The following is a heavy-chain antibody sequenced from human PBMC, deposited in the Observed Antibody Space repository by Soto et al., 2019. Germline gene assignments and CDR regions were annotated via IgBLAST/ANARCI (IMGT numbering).Heavy chain of an antibody. Sequence: QVTLKESGPVLVRPTETLTLTCTVSGFSLNNARVGVSWICQPPGKALEWLAHILSNDGKSYSTSLKTRLSISKDTSKSQVVLTMTNLDPVDTATYYCARMLAVNYYYYYMDVWDKGTTVTVSS. CDR1: GFSLNNARVG. V-gene: IGHV2-26*01. J-gene: IGHJ6*03. CDR3: ARMLAVNYYYYYMDV. D-gene: IGHD3-10*01. CDR2: ILSNDGK.